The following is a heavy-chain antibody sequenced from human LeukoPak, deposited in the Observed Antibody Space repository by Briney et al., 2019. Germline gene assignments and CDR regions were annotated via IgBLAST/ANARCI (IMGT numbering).Heavy chain of an antibody. CDR3: ARLIVVVPAARIRWFDP. J-gene: IGHJ5*02. Sequence: SETLSLTCTVSGSSISSTYYYWSWIRQPAGRGLEWIGRIYTSGNTNYNPSLKSRVTISVDMSENQFSLRLSSVTAADTAVYYCARLIVVVPAARIRWFDPWGQGTLVTVSS. CDR1: GSSISSTYYY. CDR2: IYTSGNT. D-gene: IGHD2-2*01. V-gene: IGHV4-61*02.